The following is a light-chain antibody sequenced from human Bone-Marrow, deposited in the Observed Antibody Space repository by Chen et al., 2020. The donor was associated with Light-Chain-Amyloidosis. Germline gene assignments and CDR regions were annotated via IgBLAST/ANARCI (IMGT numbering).Light chain of an antibody. J-gene: IGKJ2*01. CDR3: QHYYNIPYT. CDR2: WAS. CDR1: QSNLYSSNNRNY. Sequence: DIVMTQSPDSLAVSLGERATINCKSSQSNLYSSNNRNYLAWYQQKPGQPPKLLIYWASTRESGVPDRFSGSGSGTNFTLTISSLQAEDVAVYYCQHYYNIPYTFGQGTKLEIK. V-gene: IGKV4-1*01.